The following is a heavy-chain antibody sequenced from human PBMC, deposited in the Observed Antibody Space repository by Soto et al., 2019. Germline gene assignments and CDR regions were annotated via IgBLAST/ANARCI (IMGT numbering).Heavy chain of an antibody. CDR3: ARGSGTTHRFYYYYYGMDV. D-gene: IGHD1-7*01. J-gene: IGHJ6*02. CDR1: SGSISSYY. CDR2: IYYSGST. V-gene: IGHV4-59*01. Sequence: SETLSLTCTVSSGSISSYYWSWIRQPPGKGLEWIGYIYYSGSTNYNPSLKSRVTISVDTSKNQFSLKLSSVTAADTAVYYCARGSGTTHRFYYYYYGMDVWGQGTTVTVSS.